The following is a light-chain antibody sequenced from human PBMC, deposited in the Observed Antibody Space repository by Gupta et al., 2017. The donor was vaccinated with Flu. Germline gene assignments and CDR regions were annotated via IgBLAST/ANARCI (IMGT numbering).Light chain of an antibody. CDR1: SSDVGSYNL. CDR2: EGS. J-gene: IGLJ2*01. CDR3: CSYAGSSSGI. V-gene: IGLV2-23*01. Sequence: GSPGQSITISCTGTSSDVGSYNLVSWYQQHPGKAPKLMIYEGSKRPSGVSNRFSGSKSGNTASLTISGLQTEDEADYYCCSYAGSSSGIFGG.